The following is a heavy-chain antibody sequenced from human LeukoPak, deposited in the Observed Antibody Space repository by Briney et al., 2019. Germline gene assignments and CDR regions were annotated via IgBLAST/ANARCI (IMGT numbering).Heavy chain of an antibody. Sequence: PGGSLRLSCAASGFTFSSYSMNWVRQAPGKGLEWVSYISSSSSTIYYADSVKGRFTISRDNAKNSLYLQMNSLRAEDTAVYYCASHYYYGSGGHNWGQGTLVTVSS. CDR1: GFTFSSYS. D-gene: IGHD3-10*01. J-gene: IGHJ4*02. CDR3: ASHYYYGSGGHN. V-gene: IGHV3-48*04. CDR2: ISSSSSTI.